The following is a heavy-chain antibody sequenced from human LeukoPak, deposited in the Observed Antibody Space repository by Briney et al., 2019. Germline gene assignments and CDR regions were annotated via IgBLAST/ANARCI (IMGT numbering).Heavy chain of an antibody. D-gene: IGHD6-13*01. J-gene: IGHJ1*01. V-gene: IGHV4-61*01. Sequence: SETLSLTCTVSGGSISSSSYYWSWIRQPPGKGLEWIGYIYYSGSINYNPSLKSRVTISVDTSKNQFSLKLRSMTAADTAVYYCARASVAAAGTFDFQHWGQGTLVTVSS. CDR3: ARASVAAAGTFDFQH. CDR2: IYYSGSI. CDR1: GGSISSSSYY.